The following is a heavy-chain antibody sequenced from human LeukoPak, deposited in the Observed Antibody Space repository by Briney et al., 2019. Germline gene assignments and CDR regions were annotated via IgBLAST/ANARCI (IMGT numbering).Heavy chain of an antibody. V-gene: IGHV4-30-4*08. J-gene: IGHJ4*02. CDR1: GGSVSSGSYY. CDR2: IYYSGST. Sequence: RPSETLSLTCTVSGGSVSSGSYYWSWIRQPPGKGLEWIGYIYYSGSTYYNPSLKSRVTISVDTSKNQFSLKLSSVTAADTAVYYCARGLDENVDTAMVTFLDYWGQGTLVTVSS. CDR3: ARGLDENVDTAMVTFLDY. D-gene: IGHD5-18*01.